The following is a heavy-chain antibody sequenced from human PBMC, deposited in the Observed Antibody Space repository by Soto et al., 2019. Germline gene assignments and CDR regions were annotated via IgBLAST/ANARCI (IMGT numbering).Heavy chain of an antibody. CDR1: GGSISSYY. CDR2: IYYSGST. D-gene: IGHD1-26*01. Sequence: SETLSLTXTVSGGSISSYYWSWIRQPPGKGLEWIGYIYYSGSTNYNPSLKSRVTISVDTSKNQFSLKLSSVTAADTAVYYCAREVVEATIGWFDPWGQGTLVTVSS. J-gene: IGHJ5*02. V-gene: IGHV4-59*01. CDR3: AREVVEATIGWFDP.